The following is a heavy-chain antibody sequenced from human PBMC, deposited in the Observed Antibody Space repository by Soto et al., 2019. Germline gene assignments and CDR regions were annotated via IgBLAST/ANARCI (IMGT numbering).Heavy chain of an antibody. CDR3: AHISSRSEDY. D-gene: IGHD6-13*01. Sequence: HVQLVQSGAEVKKPGASVKVSCKASGYTFTSYGISWVRQAPGQGLEWMGWISAYNGNTNYAQKLQGRVTMTTDTSTSTALMELRRSSSDDTALHYCAHISSRSEDYWGQGTLVTVSP. J-gene: IGHJ4*02. CDR2: ISAYNGNT. V-gene: IGHV1-18*01. CDR1: GYTFTSYG.